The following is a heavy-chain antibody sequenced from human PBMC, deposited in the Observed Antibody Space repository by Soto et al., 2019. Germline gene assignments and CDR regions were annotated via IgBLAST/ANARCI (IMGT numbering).Heavy chain of an antibody. V-gene: IGHV4-59*01. CDR1: GGSISSYY. CDR2: IYYSGST. D-gene: IGHD3-22*01. CDR3: ARDRVVTTD. J-gene: IGHJ4*02. Sequence: QVQLQESGPGLVKPSETLSLTCTVSGGSISSYYWSWIRQPPGKGLEWIGYIYYSGSTNYNPSLKSRVTISVDTSKNQFSLKLSSVTAADPAVYYCARDRVVTTDWGQGTLVTVSS.